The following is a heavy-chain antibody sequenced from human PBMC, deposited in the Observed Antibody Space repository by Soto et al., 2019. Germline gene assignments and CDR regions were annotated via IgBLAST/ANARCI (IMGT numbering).Heavy chain of an antibody. CDR2: ISAYNGNT. CDR3: ARFPYSSGWYEFAY. CDR1: GYTFTSYG. V-gene: IGHV1-18*01. D-gene: IGHD6-19*01. J-gene: IGHJ4*02. Sequence: QVQLVQSGAEVKKPGASVKVSCKASGYTFTSYGIIWVRQAPGQGLEWMGWISAYNGNTNYAQKLQGRVTMTTDTSTSTDYMELRSLRSDDTAVYYCARFPYSSGWYEFAYWGQGTLVTVSS.